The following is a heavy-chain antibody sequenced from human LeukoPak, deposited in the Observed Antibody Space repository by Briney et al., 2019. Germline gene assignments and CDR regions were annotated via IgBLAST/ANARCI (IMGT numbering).Heavy chain of an antibody. CDR2: IYYSGST. V-gene: IGHV4-39*07. Sequence: WETLSLTCTVSGGSISSSDFYWGWIRQPPGKGLECIGSIYYSGSTYYNPSLKSRVTISVDTSKNQFSLKLNSVTAADTAVYYCARDGYYDSSGYWDYYSYYMDVWGKGTTVTVSS. J-gene: IGHJ6*03. CDR1: GGSISSSDFY. D-gene: IGHD3-22*01. CDR3: ARDGYYDSSGYWDYYSYYMDV.